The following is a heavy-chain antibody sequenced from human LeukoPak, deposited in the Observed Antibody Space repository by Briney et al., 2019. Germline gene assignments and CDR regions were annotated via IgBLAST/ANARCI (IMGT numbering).Heavy chain of an antibody. CDR2: LYASGSA. CDR3: ARGMDRSSQTEKYNWFDP. V-gene: IGHV4-4*09. J-gene: IGHJ5*02. D-gene: IGHD3-22*01. CDR1: GGSISTYY. Sequence: PSETLSLTCTVSGGSISTYYWSWIRQSPGKGLEWIGYLYASGSATYNPSLMSRVNMSLDTSKNHFSLRLSSVTGADTAVYYCARGMDRSSQTEKYNWFDPWGQGTLVIVSS.